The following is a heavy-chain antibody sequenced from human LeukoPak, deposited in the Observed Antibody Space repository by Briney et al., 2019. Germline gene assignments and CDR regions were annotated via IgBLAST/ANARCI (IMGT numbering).Heavy chain of an antibody. V-gene: IGHV4-61*08. CDR3: ARDPGSDAFDI. CDR2: IYYSGST. CDR1: GGSISSGDYY. J-gene: IGHJ3*02. D-gene: IGHD1-14*01. Sequence: SETLSLTCTVSGGSISSGDYYWSWIRQPPGKGLEWIGYIYYSGSTNYNPSLKSRVTISVDTSKNQFSLKLSSVTAADTAVYYCARDPGSDAFDIWGQGTMVTVSS.